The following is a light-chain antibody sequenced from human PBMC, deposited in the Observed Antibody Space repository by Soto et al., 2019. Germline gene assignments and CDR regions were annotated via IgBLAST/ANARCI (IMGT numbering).Light chain of an antibody. CDR2: QAS. V-gene: IGKV1-5*03. J-gene: IGKJ1*01. Sequence: DIQMTQSPSTLSASVGDRVTITCRASQRVSRWLAWYQQKTGKAPKLLIYQASTLERGVPSRFSGSGSGIEFTLIISGLQSYDFATCYCHQYDTISWTFGQGTKVEI. CDR3: HQYDTISWT. CDR1: QRVSRW.